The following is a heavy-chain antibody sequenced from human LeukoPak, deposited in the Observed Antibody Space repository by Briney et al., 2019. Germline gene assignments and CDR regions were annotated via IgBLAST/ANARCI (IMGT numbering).Heavy chain of an antibody. D-gene: IGHD3-22*01. J-gene: IGHJ4*02. CDR3: SYFYDSSGYYIY. CDR2: ISGTGGST. CDR1: GFTGSNNY. Sequence: GGSLRLSCAASGFTGSNNYMSWVRQAPGKGLEWVSAISGTGGSTYYADSVKGRFTISRDNSKNTLFLQMNSLRAEDTAVYYCSYFYDSSGYYIYWGQGTLVTVSS. V-gene: IGHV3-23*01.